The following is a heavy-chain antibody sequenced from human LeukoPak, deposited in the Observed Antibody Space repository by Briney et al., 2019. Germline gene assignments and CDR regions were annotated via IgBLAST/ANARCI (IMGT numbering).Heavy chain of an antibody. CDR1: GGSISSDDYY. D-gene: IGHD5-12*01. CDR3: ARVTRFRGYYYSFYYYGMDV. V-gene: IGHV4-30-4*01. J-gene: IGHJ6*02. CDR2: ISDSGGT. Sequence: PSETLSLTCTVSGGSISSDDYYWNWIRQPPGKGLEWIGYISDSGGTYYNPSLKSRFAISIDTSKNQFSLRLSSVTAADTAVYYCARVTRFRGYYYSFYYYGMDVWGQGTTVTVSS.